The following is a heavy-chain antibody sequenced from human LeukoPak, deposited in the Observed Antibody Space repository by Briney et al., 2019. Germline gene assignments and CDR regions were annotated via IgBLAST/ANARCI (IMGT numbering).Heavy chain of an antibody. J-gene: IGHJ4*02. Sequence: PSETLSLTCTVSGGSISSSSYYWGWFRQPRGKGLEWIGSIYYSGSTYYNPSLKSRVTISVDTSKNQFSLKLSSVTAADTAVYYCARDQVDYGDYLGYDYWGQGTLVTVSS. V-gene: IGHV4-39*07. CDR3: ARDQVDYGDYLGYDY. CDR2: IYYSGST. D-gene: IGHD4-17*01. CDR1: GGSISSSSYY.